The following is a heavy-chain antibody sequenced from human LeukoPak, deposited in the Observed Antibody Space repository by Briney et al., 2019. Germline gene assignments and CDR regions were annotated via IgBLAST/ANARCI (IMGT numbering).Heavy chain of an antibody. CDR2: INSDGSST. V-gene: IGHV3-74*01. CDR3: ARLRQIPVFGVVTKSTSYFDY. D-gene: IGHD3-3*01. CDR1: GFTFSSYW. J-gene: IGHJ4*02. Sequence: GGSLRLSCAASGFTFSSYWMHWVRQAPGKGLVWVSRINSDGSSTSYADSVKGRFTISRANAKTTLYLQMNSLRAEDTAMYYCARLRQIPVFGVVTKSTSYFDYWGQGTLVTVSS.